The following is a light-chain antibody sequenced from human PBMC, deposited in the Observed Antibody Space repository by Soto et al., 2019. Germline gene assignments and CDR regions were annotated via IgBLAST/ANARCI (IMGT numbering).Light chain of an antibody. CDR2: GNI. Sequence: QPVLTQPPSVSGAPGQRVTISCTGSSSNIGAGYDVHWYQQLPGTAPKLLIYGNINRPSGVPDRFSGSKSGTSASLAITGLQAEDEADYYCQSYDSSLSVGGVVFGGGTKVTVL. V-gene: IGLV1-40*01. J-gene: IGLJ2*01. CDR1: SSNIGAGYD. CDR3: QSYDSSLSVGGVV.